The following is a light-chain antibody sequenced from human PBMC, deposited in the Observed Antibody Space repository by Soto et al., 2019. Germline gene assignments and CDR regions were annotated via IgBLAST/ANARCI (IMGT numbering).Light chain of an antibody. J-gene: IGKJ1*01. V-gene: IGKV1-5*01. Sequence: DIQMTQSPSTLSASVGDRASITCRASQSISNGLAWYQQKPGKAPKLLIYDASNLESGVPSRFSGSGSGTEFTLTISSLQPDDFATYYCQEYHGYSWTLGQGTKVDIK. CDR1: QSISNG. CDR3: QEYHGYSWT. CDR2: DAS.